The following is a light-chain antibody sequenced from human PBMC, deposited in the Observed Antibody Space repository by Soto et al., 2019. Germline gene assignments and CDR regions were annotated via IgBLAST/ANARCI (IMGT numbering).Light chain of an antibody. J-gene: IGKJ1*01. V-gene: IGKV3D-20*02. CDR2: GAS. CDR3: QQRSNWPPT. Sequence: EIVLTQSPGTLSLSQGERATLSCRASQSVSSSYLAWYQQKPGQAPRLLIYGASSRATGIPDRFSGSGSGTDFTLTISRLEPGDFAVYYCQQRSNWPPTFGQGTKVDI. CDR1: QSVSSSY.